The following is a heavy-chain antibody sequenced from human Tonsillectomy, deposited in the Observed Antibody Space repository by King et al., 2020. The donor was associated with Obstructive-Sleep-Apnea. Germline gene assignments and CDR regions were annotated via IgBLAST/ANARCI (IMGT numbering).Heavy chain of an antibody. CDR2: IDPGDSYT. Sequence: VQLVESGAEVKKPGESLRISCEGSGYSFTNYWITWVRQIPGKGLEWMGTIDPGDSYTYYRPSFQGHVTISADKSIITAYLQWSSLKASDTAIYYCARRFLGYCGTTSCSHFDYWGQGTLVTVSS. CDR1: GYSFTNYW. V-gene: IGHV5-10-1*01. D-gene: IGHD2-2*01. J-gene: IGHJ4*02. CDR3: ARRFLGYCGTTSCSHFDY.